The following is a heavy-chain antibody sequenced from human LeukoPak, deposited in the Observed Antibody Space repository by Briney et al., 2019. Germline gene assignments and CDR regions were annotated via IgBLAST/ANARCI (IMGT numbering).Heavy chain of an antibody. Sequence: GGSLRLSCAASGFTFSSYAMSWVRQAPGKGLEWVSAISGSGGSTYYADSVKGRFTISRDNSKNTLYLQMNSLRAEDTAVYYCAKYRSIVVVPTAIRLDPWGQGTLVTVSS. D-gene: IGHD2-2*01. CDR1: GFTFSSYA. CDR3: AKYRSIVVVPTAIRLDP. J-gene: IGHJ5*02. V-gene: IGHV3-23*01. CDR2: ISGSGGST.